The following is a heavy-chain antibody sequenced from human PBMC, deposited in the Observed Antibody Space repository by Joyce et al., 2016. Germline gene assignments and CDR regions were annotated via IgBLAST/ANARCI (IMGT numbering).Heavy chain of an antibody. CDR3: ARMRRTHSPSPDDDYKRYYFYGMDV. Sequence: QVHLVESGGGVVQPGRSLRLSCAASAFTFSSYDMHWVRQAPGRGLEWVANIWNYGSNKYYADSVKGRFTVSRDNSKNTLYLQMNSLRSEDTALYYCARMRRTHSPSPDDDYKRYYFYGMDVWGQGTTVTVSS. J-gene: IGHJ6*02. CDR2: IWNYGSNK. CDR1: AFTFSSYD. V-gene: IGHV3-33*01. D-gene: IGHD4-17*01.